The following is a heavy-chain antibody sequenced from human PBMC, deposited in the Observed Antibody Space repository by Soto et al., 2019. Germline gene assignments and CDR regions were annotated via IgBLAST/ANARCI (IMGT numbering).Heavy chain of an antibody. CDR1: GFTFSSYG. CDR2: ISYDGSNK. D-gene: IGHD1-1*01. Sequence: LRLSCAASGFTFSSYGMHWVRQAPGKGLEWVAVISYDGSNKYYADSVKGRFTISRDNPKNTLYLQMNSLRAEDTAVYYCAKDRGLQLGMDVWGQGTTLTVSS. V-gene: IGHV3-30*18. J-gene: IGHJ6*02. CDR3: AKDRGLQLGMDV.